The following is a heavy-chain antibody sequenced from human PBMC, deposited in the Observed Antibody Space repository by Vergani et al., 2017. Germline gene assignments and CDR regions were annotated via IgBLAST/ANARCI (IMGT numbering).Heavy chain of an antibody. D-gene: IGHD4-23*01. Sequence: QVQLQQWGAGLVKPSQTLSLTCTVSGGSISSGSYYWSWIRQPAGKGLEWIGRIYTSGSTNYNPSLKSRVTISVDTSKNQFSLKLSSVTAADTAVYYCARGLYGGNFPFDYWGQGTLVTVSS. J-gene: IGHJ4*02. CDR1: GGSISSGSYY. V-gene: IGHV4-61*02. CDR2: IYTSGST. CDR3: ARGLYGGNFPFDY.